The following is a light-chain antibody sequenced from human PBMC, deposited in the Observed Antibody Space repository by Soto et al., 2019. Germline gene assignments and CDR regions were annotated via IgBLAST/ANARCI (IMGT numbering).Light chain of an antibody. J-gene: IGKJ4*01. CDR2: AAS. V-gene: IGKV1-8*01. CDR1: QGISSY. CDR3: QQYYSYPLT. Sequence: AIRMTQSPSSFSASTGDRVTITCRASQGISSYLAWYQQKPGKAPKLLIYAASTLESGVPSRFSGSGSGTYFTLTIICLQSEDFATYYCQQYYSYPLTFGGGTKVEIK.